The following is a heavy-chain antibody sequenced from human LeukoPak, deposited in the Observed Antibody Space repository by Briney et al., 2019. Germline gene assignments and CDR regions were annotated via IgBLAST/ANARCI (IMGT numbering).Heavy chain of an antibody. CDR3: ASRGSDWYFDL. D-gene: IGHD3-10*01. CDR2: IYFSGST. V-gene: IGHV4-59*01. CDR1: GGSFSGYY. Sequence: PSETLSLTCAVYGGSFSGYYWSWLRQPPGKGLEWIGYIYFSGSTNYIPSLKSRVTISVDTSKNQFSLKLSSVTAADTAVYYCASRGSDWYFDLWGRGTLVTVSS. J-gene: IGHJ2*01.